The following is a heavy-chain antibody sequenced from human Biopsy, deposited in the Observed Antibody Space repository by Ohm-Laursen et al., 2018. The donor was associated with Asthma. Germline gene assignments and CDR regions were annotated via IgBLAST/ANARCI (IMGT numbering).Heavy chain of an antibody. CDR1: GFTFSDYS. Sequence: GSLRLSCAASGFTFSDYSMTWIRQAPGKGLEWISYISSSGSSILYADSVKGRFTISRDNAKNSLHLQMNSLRAEDTAIYYCARDIAFGGVHDFRGQGTRVTVSP. CDR2: ISSSGSSI. D-gene: IGHD3-16*01. V-gene: IGHV3-11*01. J-gene: IGHJ4*02. CDR3: ARDIAFGGVHDF.